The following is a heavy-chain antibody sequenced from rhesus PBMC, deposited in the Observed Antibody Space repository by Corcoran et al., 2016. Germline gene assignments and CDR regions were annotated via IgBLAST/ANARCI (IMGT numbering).Heavy chain of an antibody. D-gene: IGHD2-27*01. CDR2: INGSGSST. CDR3: AREYCSGIYCYHFDY. V-gene: IGHV4-169*02. Sequence: QLQLQESGPGLVKPSETLSVTCAVSGGSISSSYWSWFRPAPGKGLEGVGFINGSGSSTNYHPTRQSRVTLSVDTSKNQLSLKLSSVTAADTAVYYCAREYCSGIYCYHFDYWGQGVLVTVSS. J-gene: IGHJ4*01. CDR1: GGSISSSY.